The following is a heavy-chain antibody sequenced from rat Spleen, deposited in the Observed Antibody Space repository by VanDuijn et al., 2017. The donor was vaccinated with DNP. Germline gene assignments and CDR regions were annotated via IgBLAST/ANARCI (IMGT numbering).Heavy chain of an antibody. D-gene: IGHD1-11*01. Sequence: EVQLVESGGGLVQPGRSLKLSCAASGFTFSYYGMAWVRQAPKKGLEWVASISANSGGTYYPDSVKGRFTISRDNTKNTLYLQMNSLRSEDTATYYCTKTGGNWVAHWGQGTLVTVSS. CDR2: ISANSGGT. J-gene: IGHJ3*01. V-gene: IGHV5S13*01. CDR3: TKTGGNWVAH. CDR1: GFTFSYYG.